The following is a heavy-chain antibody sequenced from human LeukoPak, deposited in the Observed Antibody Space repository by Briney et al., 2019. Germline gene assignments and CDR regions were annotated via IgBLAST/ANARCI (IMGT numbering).Heavy chain of an antibody. Sequence: PGGSLRLSCAASGFTFSSYAMSWVRQAPGKGLEWVSAISGRGGSTYYADSVKGRFTISRDNSKNTLYLQMNSLRAEDTAVYYCAKDLAVAGIRGWAFDIWGQGTMVTVSS. V-gene: IGHV3-23*01. D-gene: IGHD6-19*01. CDR2: ISGRGGST. CDR3: AKDLAVAGIRGWAFDI. J-gene: IGHJ3*02. CDR1: GFTFSSYA.